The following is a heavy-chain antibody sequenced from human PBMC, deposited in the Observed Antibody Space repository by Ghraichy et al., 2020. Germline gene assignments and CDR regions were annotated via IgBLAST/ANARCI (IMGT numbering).Heavy chain of an antibody. V-gene: IGHV1-2*06. J-gene: IGHJ4*02. CDR2: INPASGST. D-gene: IGHD6-19*01. CDR1: GYTFYSFF. Sequence: ASVKVSCKTSGYTFYSFFSHWVRQAPGQGLEWLGRINPASGSTLYARKFQGRVAVTRDTSINTAYMELTSLTSGDTAVYFCARTGLGSAWYIDCWGQGALVTVSS. CDR3: ARTGLGSAWYIDC.